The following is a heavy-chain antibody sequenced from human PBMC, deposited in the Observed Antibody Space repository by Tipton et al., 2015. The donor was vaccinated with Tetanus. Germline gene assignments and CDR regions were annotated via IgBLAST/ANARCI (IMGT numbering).Heavy chain of an antibody. J-gene: IGHJ5*02. CDR2: INESGST. Sequence: TLSLTCAVHGGSFSGYFWTWIRQPPGKGLEWIGEINESGSTSYNPSLTSRVSISVDTSKNQFSLKLTSVTAADTAIYYCARGGDNLTFQRPTGRWFDPWGHGTLVTVSS. CDR3: ARGGDNLTFQRPTGRWFDP. D-gene: IGHD1-1*01. V-gene: IGHV4-34*09. CDR1: GGSFSGYF.